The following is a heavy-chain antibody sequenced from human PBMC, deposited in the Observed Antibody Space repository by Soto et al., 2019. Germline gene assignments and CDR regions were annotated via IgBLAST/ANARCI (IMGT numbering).Heavy chain of an antibody. V-gene: IGHV1-18*01. CDR3: ARARCSRGTCYRTIDGFDI. CDR2: ITVNNGNT. J-gene: IGHJ3*02. D-gene: IGHD2-15*01. CDR1: GYTFTSYG. Sequence: ASVKVSCKTSGYTFTSYGITWGRQAPGQGLEWMGWITVNNGNTNYAQKLHDRVTLTTDTSTTTAYMELRSLRSDDTAVYYCARARCSRGTCYRTIDGFDIWGQGTMVTVSS.